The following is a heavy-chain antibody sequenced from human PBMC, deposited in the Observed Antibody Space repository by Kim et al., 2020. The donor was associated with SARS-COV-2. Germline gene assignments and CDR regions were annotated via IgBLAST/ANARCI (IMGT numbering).Heavy chain of an antibody. Sequence: ASVKVSCKASGYTFTSYAMNWVRQAPGQGLEWMGWINTNTGNPTYAQGFTGRFVFSLDTSVSTAYLQISSLKAEDTAVYYCARDPAKWFGDLGWFDPWGQGTLVTVSS. J-gene: IGHJ5*02. V-gene: IGHV7-4-1*02. D-gene: IGHD3-10*01. CDR3: ARDPAKWFGDLGWFDP. CDR1: GYTFTSYA. CDR2: INTNTGNP.